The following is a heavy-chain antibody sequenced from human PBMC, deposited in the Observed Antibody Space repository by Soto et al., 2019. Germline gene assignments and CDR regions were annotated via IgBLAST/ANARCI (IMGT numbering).Heavy chain of an antibody. D-gene: IGHD3-22*01. CDR3: ARSSGYYLLYYGMDV. CDR2: IIPIFGTA. J-gene: IGHJ6*02. V-gene: IGHV1-69*06. CDR1: GGTFSSYA. Sequence: SVKVSCKASGGTFSSYAISWVRQAPGQGLEWMGGIIPIFGTANYAQKFQGRVTITADKSTGTAYMELSSLRSEDTAVYYCARSSGYYLLYYGMDVWGQGTTVTV.